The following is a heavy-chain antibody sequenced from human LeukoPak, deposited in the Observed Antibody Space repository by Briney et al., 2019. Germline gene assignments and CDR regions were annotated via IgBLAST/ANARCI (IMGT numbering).Heavy chain of an antibody. CDR1: GFTFSNAW. CDR2: ISSSSSTI. J-gene: IGHJ3*02. Sequence: PGGSLRLSCAASGFTFSNAWMNWVRQAPGKGLEWVSYISSSSSTIYYADSVKGRFTISRDNAKNSLYLQMNSLRAEDTAVYYCARDVIVGATTSAFDIWGQGTMVTVSS. D-gene: IGHD1-26*01. V-gene: IGHV3-48*04. CDR3: ARDVIVGATTSAFDI.